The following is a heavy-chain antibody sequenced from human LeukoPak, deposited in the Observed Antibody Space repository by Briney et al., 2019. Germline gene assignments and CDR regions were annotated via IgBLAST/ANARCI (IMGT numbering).Heavy chain of an antibody. CDR1: GGSISSSSYY. Sequence: SETLSLTCTVSGGSISSSSYYWGWIRQPPGKGLEWIGSIYYSGSTYYNPSLKSRVTISVDTSKNQFSLKLSSVTAADTAVYYCARVCSTSCQGPRGAFDIWGQGTMVTVSS. D-gene: IGHD2-2*01. V-gene: IGHV4-39*07. CDR2: IYYSGST. J-gene: IGHJ3*02. CDR3: ARVCSTSCQGPRGAFDI.